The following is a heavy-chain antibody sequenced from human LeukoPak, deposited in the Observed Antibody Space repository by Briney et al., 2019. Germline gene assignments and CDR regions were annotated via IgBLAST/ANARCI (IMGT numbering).Heavy chain of an antibody. D-gene: IGHD1/OR15-1a*01. J-gene: IGHJ4*02. Sequence: SETLSLTCAVSGGSISSSNWWSWVRQPPGKGLEWIGEIYHSGSTNYNPSLKSRVTISVDKSKNQFSLKLSSVTAADTAVYYCARGRVDGITEQYYFDYWGQGTLVTVSS. CDR2: IYHSGST. CDR3: ARGRVDGITEQYYFDY. V-gene: IGHV4-4*02. CDR1: GGSISSSNW.